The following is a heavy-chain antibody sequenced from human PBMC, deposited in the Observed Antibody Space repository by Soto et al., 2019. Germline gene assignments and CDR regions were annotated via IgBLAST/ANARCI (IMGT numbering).Heavy chain of an antibody. CDR3: ARDPGGYSGYDPPYFDY. J-gene: IGHJ4*02. CDR1: GFTFSSYW. CDR2: IKQDGSEK. Sequence: GGSLRLSCAASGFTFSSYWMSWVRQAPGKGLEWVANIKQDGSEKYYVDSVKGRFTISRDNAKNSLYLQMNSLRAEDTAVYYCARDPGGYSGYDPPYFDYWGQGTLVTVSS. V-gene: IGHV3-7*01. D-gene: IGHD5-12*01.